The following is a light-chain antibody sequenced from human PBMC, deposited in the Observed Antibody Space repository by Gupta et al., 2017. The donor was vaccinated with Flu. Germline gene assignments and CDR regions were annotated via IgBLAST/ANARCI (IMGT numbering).Light chain of an antibody. V-gene: IGKV3-20*01. CDR3: QQYGDSPRT. CDR1: QRISDTY. Sequence: GTLSLSPGERATLSCRASQRISDTYLAWYQQRPGQTPRLLIYSASKRATGVTDRFSGGWSGTDFTLTINRLEPEDFAVYYCQQYGDSPRTFGQGTKVEIK. CDR2: SAS. J-gene: IGKJ1*01.